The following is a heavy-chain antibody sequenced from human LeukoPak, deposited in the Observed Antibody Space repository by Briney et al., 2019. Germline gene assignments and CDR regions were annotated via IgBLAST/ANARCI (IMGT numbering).Heavy chain of an antibody. CDR1: GFTFGDYA. CDR2: IRSKAYGGTT. CDR3: TRTYDRVPDY. Sequence: GGSLRLSCTASGFTFGDYAMSWVRQAPGKGLEWVGFIRSKAYGGTTEYAASVKGRFTISRDDSKSIAYLQMNSLKTEDTAVYYCTRTYDRVPDYWGQGTLVTVSS. V-gene: IGHV3-49*04. D-gene: IGHD3-3*01. J-gene: IGHJ4*02.